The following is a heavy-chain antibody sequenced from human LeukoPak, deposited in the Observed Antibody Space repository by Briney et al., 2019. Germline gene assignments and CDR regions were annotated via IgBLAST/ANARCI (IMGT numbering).Heavy chain of an antibody. CDR2: INPNSAVI. Sequence: GASLKVSCKPSGYIFTRYYLHWVRQAPGQGLDRMGWINPNSAVINMAQKFQARLTMTRHTSISTAYMELTRLRSDDTALYYCARVRGSMATVTTGYFFDLWGRGTLVTVSS. V-gene: IGHV1-2*02. CDR1: GYIFTRYY. CDR3: ARVRGSMATVTTGYFFDL. D-gene: IGHD4-17*01. J-gene: IGHJ2*01.